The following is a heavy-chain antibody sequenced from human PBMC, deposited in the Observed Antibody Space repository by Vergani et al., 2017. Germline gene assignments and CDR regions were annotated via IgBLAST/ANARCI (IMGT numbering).Heavy chain of an antibody. Sequence: QVQLVQSGAEVKKPGSSVKVSCKASGGTFSSYAISWVRQAPGQGLEWMGWINTNTGNPTYAQGFTGRFVFSLDTSVSTAYLQISSLKAEDTAVYYCARVGSDLLNWFDPWGQGTLVTVSS. J-gene: IGHJ5*02. CDR2: INTNTGNP. D-gene: IGHD2-21*02. CDR3: ARVGSDLLNWFDP. V-gene: IGHV7-4-1*02. CDR1: GGTFSSYA.